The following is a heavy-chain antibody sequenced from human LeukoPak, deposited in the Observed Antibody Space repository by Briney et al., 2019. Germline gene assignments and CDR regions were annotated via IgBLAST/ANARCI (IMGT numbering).Heavy chain of an antibody. CDR1: GGSFSGYY. J-gene: IGHJ5*02. V-gene: IGHV4-34*01. Sequence: SETLSLTCAVYGGSFSGYYWSWIRQPPGKGLEWIGEINHSGSTNYNPSLKSRVTISVDTSKNQFSLKLSSVTAADTAVYHCARLGYYYGSGTPRRFDPWGQGTLVTVSS. CDR2: INHSGST. CDR3: ARLGYYYGSGTPRRFDP. D-gene: IGHD3-10*01.